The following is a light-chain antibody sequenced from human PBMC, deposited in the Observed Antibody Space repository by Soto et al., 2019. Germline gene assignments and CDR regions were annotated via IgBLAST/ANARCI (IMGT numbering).Light chain of an antibody. Sequence: DIQMTQSPSTLSASVGDRVTITCRASQSISSWLAWYQQKPGKAPKLLIYDASSLESGVPSRFSGSGSGTEFNLTISSLQPADFATYYCQQYNSSPLPFCGGTKVEIK. CDR1: QSISSW. J-gene: IGKJ4*01. CDR3: QQYNSSPLP. CDR2: DAS. V-gene: IGKV1-5*01.